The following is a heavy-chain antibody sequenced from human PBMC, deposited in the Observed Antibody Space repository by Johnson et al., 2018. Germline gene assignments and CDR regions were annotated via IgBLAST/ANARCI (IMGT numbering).Heavy chain of an antibody. D-gene: IGHD4-17*01. CDR1: GFVFSGFA. CDR2: IWYDGRQK. J-gene: IGHJ6*02. CDR3: AREGNGDHGMDV. Sequence: QVQLVQSGGGVVQPGRSLRLSCAASGFVFSGFAMHWVRQPPGKGLEWVAIIWYDGRQKYYADFVKGRLTISRDNSKNIVYLEMGSLRVDDTAVYFCAREGNGDHGMDVWGQGTTVSVSS. V-gene: IGHV3-33*01.